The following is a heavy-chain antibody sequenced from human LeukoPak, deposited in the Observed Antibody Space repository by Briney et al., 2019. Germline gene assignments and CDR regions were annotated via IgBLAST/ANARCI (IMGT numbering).Heavy chain of an antibody. D-gene: IGHD5-18*01. CDR1: GFTFGSYG. J-gene: IGHJ4*02. Sequence: PGRSLRLSCAASGFTFGSYGMHWVRQAPGKGLQWVAVIWSDGINEYYADSVKGRFTISRDNSKNTLYLQMNSLRAEDTAVYYCARGLGGGHSYVDYWGQGTLVTVSS. CDR3: ARGLGGGHSYVDY. V-gene: IGHV3-33*08. CDR2: IWSDGINE.